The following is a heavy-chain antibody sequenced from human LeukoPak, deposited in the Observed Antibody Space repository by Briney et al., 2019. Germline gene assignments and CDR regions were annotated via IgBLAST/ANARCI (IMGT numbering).Heavy chain of an antibody. Sequence: PSETLSLTCTVSGGSISSSSYYWGWIRQPPGKGLEWIGYIYYSRSTNYNPSLKSRVTISVDTSKNQFSLKLSSVTAADTAVYYCARDQLPGYWGQGTLVTVSS. V-gene: IGHV4-61*01. CDR3: ARDQLPGY. CDR1: GGSISSSSYY. CDR2: IYYSRST. D-gene: IGHD2-2*01. J-gene: IGHJ4*02.